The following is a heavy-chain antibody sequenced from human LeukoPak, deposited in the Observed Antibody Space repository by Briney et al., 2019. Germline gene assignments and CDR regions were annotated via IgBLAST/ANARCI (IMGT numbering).Heavy chain of an antibody. CDR3: ASSLPYSSSWDAIDN. CDR2: INQDGSKE. J-gene: IGHJ4*02. Sequence: PGGSLRLSCAASGFTFSNYWMTWVRQAPGKGLEWVAHINQDGSKEYYMDSVKARFTISRDNAKNLLSLQMNSLRAGDTAVYFCASSLPYSSSWDAIDNWGQGTLVTVSS. CDR1: GFTFSNYW. D-gene: IGHD6-13*01. V-gene: IGHV3-7*01.